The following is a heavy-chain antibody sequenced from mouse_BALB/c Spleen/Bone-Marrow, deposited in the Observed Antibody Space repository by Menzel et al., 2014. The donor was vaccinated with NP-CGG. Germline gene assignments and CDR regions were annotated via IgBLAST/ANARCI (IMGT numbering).Heavy chain of an antibody. CDR2: INSNGGLT. D-gene: IGHD1-1*01. V-gene: IGHV5-6-2*01. J-gene: IGHJ2*01. Sequence: EVQGVESGGGLVKLGGSLKLSCAASGFTFSSYYMSWVRQTPEKRLELVAAINSNGGLTYYPDTVKGRFTISRDNAKNILYLQMSSLKSDDTALYYCARHQRGSSFYYFDYWGQGTTLTVSS. CDR3: ARHQRGSSFYYFDY. CDR1: GFTFSSYY.